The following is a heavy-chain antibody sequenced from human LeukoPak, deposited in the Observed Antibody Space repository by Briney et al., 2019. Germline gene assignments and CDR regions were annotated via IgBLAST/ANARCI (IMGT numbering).Heavy chain of an antibody. Sequence: SQTLSLTCTVSGGSISSGGYYWSWIRQHPGKGLEWIGYIYYSGSTNYNPSLNSRVTVSLDKSKNQLSLNLTSVTAADTAVYYCSRENGAFSPFGYWGQGTLVTAPS. CDR3: SRENGAFSPFGY. CDR1: GGSISSGGYY. V-gene: IGHV4-31*03. CDR2: IYYSGST. D-gene: IGHD2-8*01. J-gene: IGHJ4*02.